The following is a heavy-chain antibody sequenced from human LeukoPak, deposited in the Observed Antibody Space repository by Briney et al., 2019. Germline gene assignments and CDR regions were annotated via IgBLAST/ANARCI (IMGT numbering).Heavy chain of an antibody. J-gene: IGHJ4*02. V-gene: IGHV4-39*01. Sequence: PSETLSLTCTVSGGSLSSNTYYWARIRQLPGTALKWFGTISYTGSTYYNPSLKSRVTISVDTSKNEFSLKLSSLTAADTAVYYCARPLAASLSYFDYWGQGTLVTVSS. CDR1: GGSLSSNTYY. CDR3: ARPLAASLSYFDY. D-gene: IGHD6-13*01. CDR2: ISYTGST.